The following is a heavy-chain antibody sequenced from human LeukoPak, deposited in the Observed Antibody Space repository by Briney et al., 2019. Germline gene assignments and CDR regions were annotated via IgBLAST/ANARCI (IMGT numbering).Heavy chain of an antibody. CDR3: ARDEEGDCGGDCYNWFAP. CDR2: INPIFGTD. CDR1: GGTFSSHF. J-gene: IGHJ5*02. Sequence: ASVKVSCKASGGTFSSHFISWVRQAPGQGLEWMGGINPIFGTDHYAQKFQDRVTITADISTNTVYMELSDLRSEDTAMYYCARDEEGDCGGDCYNWFAPWGQGTLVTVSS. D-gene: IGHD2-21*02. V-gene: IGHV1-69*06.